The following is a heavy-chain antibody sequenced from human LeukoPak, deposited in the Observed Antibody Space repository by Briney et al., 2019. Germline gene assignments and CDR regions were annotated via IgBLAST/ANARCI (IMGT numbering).Heavy chain of an antibody. J-gene: IGHJ4*02. D-gene: IGHD1-26*01. CDR1: GFTFDDYA. Sequence: GGSLGLSCAASGFTFDDYAMHWVRQAPGKGLEWVSGISWNSGSIGYADSVKGRFTISRDNAKNSLYLQMNSLRAEDMALYYCAKDWAEEPTEYFDYWGQGTLVTVSS. CDR3: AKDWAEEPTEYFDY. V-gene: IGHV3-9*03. CDR2: ISWNSGSI.